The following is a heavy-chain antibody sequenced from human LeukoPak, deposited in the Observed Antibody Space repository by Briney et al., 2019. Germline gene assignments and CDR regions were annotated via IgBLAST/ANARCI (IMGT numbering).Heavy chain of an antibody. CDR3: FVGPHPYDSGNWPPN. D-gene: IGHD3-10*01. V-gene: IGHV3-66*01. CDR1: GLTVSSNY. J-gene: IGHJ4*02. Sequence: SGGSLRLSCAAPGLTVSSNYMSWVRQAPGKGLEWVSVIYSGGSTYYADSVKGRFTISRDNSKNTLYLQMNSLRAEDTAVYYCFVGPHPYDSGNWPPNWGQGTLVTVSS. CDR2: IYSGGST.